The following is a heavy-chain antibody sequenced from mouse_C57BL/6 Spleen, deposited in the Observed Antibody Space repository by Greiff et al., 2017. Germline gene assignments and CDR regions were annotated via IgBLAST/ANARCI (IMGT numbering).Heavy chain of an antibody. CDR2: INPGSGGT. J-gene: IGHJ3*01. D-gene: IGHD2-12*01. CDR1: GYAFTNYL. Sequence: VQLVESGAELVRPGTSVKVSCKASGYAFTNYLIEWVKQRPGQGLEWIGVINPGSGGTNYNEKFKGKATLTADKSSSTAYMQLSSLTSEDSAVYFGARPSDSPAWFAYWGQGTLVTVSA. V-gene: IGHV1-54*01. CDR3: ARPSDSPAWFAY.